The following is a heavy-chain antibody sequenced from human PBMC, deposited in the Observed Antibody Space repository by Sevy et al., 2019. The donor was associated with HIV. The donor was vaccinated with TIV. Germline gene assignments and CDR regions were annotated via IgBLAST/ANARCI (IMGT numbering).Heavy chain of an antibody. CDR3: AREEDDGSHFHY. Sequence: GGSLRLSCAASGYIFGDYVMQWVRQAPGKGLEWVSGISWNSGIITYAESVKGRFTTSRDKAKNSLYLEMNSLRAEDTALYYCAREEDDGSHFHYWGQGTLVTVSS. V-gene: IGHV3-9*01. CDR2: ISWNSGII. D-gene: IGHD1-26*01. J-gene: IGHJ4*02. CDR1: GYIFGDYV.